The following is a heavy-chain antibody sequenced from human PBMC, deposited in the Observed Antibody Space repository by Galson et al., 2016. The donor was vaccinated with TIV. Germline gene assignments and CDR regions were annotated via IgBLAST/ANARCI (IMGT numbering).Heavy chain of an antibody. CDR1: GFSINSGHY. CDR3: ARHFILMGELDALDT. V-gene: IGHV4-38-2*01. CDR2: IYQSGGT. D-gene: IGHD3-16*01. J-gene: IGHJ3*02. Sequence: ETLSLTCVVSGFSINSGHYWGWMRQPPGKGLEWIGSIYQSGGTYRNPSLKSRVTISVDTSKNQFSLRLTSVTAADTAVYCCARHFILMGELDALDTWGQGTMVTVAP.